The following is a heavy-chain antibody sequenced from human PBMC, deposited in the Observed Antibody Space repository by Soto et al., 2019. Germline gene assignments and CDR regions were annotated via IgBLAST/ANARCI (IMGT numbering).Heavy chain of an antibody. CDR3: ARGMGRYFDL. D-gene: IGHD2-8*01. Sequence: PSETLSLTCAFSGDSIGNFYWSWIRQPAGKGLESLGRLSASGRTNYSPSLQSRVTMSLDRSKNRFSLRLTSVSAADTAVYFCARGMGRYFDLWGRGTLVTVSS. V-gene: IGHV4-4*07. CDR2: LSASGRT. CDR1: GDSIGNFY. J-gene: IGHJ2*01.